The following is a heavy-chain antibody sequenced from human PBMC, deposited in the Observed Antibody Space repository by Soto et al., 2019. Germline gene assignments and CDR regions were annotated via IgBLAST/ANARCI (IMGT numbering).Heavy chain of an antibody. CDR1: GFTFSNYG. Sequence: GGSLRLSCAASGFTFSNYGMSWVRQAPGKGLEWVSSISGNGAGTYYVDSVKGRFTVSRDNSKNTLNLQMNSLRAEDTAVYYFAKIIDAGGIVYWGQGTLVTVFS. CDR3: AKIIDAGGIVY. V-gene: IGHV3-23*01. D-gene: IGHD6-13*01. J-gene: IGHJ4*02. CDR2: ISGNGAGT.